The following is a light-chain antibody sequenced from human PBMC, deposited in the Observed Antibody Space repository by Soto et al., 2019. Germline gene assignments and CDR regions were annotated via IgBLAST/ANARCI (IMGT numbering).Light chain of an antibody. V-gene: IGKV3-20*01. CDR2: GAS. CDR3: QQYDSSPRT. CDR1: QYISSSY. J-gene: IGKJ1*01. Sequence: EIVLTQSPATLSSFPGDRVTLSCRASQYISSSYLAWYQQKPGQAPGLLIYGASSRATGIPDRFSGSGSGTDFTLTINRLEPEDFAVYYCQQYDSSPRTFGQGTKVDIK.